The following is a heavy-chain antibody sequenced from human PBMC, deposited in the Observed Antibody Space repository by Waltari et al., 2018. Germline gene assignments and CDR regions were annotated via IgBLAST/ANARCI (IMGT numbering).Heavy chain of an antibody. Sequence: QVQLVESGGGVVQPGRFLRLSCAASGFTFSSYAMHCVRQAPGKGLEWVAVISYDGSNKYYADSVKGRFTISRDNSKNTLYLQMNSLRAEDTAVYYCARDLGYCSGGSCYWGQGTLVTVSS. D-gene: IGHD2-15*01. CDR3: ARDLGYCSGGSCY. V-gene: IGHV3-30-3*01. CDR2: ISYDGSNK. J-gene: IGHJ4*02. CDR1: GFTFSSYA.